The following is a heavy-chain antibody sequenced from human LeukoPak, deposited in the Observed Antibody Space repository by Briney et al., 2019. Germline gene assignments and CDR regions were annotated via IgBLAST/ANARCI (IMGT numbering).Heavy chain of an antibody. D-gene: IGHD6-13*01. V-gene: IGHV4-59*01. CDR3: ARGLRSSSWFFDY. Sequence: SETLSLTCTVSGHSISSYYWNWIRQPPGKGLEWIGYIYYTGSTNCNPSLKSRVTMSVDTSKNQFSLKLNSVTAADTAVYYYARGLRSSSWFFDYWGQGTLVTVSS. CDR2: IYYTGST. J-gene: IGHJ4*02. CDR1: GHSISSYY.